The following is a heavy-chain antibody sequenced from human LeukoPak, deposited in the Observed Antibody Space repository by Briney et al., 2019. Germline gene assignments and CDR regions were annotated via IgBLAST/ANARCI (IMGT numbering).Heavy chain of an antibody. CDR2: ISNDGSKK. Sequence: GGSLRLSCAASGFTFSSYGMHWVRQAPGKGLDWVAVISNDGSKKYYADSVKGRFTISRDNSKNTLSLQVSSLRTEDTAVYYCAKDRYSYAFEYSDSWGQGTLVTVSP. V-gene: IGHV3-30*18. D-gene: IGHD5-18*01. J-gene: IGHJ4*02. CDR3: AKDRYSYAFEYSDS. CDR1: GFTFSSYG.